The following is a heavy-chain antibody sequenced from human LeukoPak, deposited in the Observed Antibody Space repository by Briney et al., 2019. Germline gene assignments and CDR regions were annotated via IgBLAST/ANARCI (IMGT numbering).Heavy chain of an antibody. Sequence: ASVKVSCKASGYTFSRYGISWVRQAPGQGLEWMGWINTYNGNTNYAQKLQGRVTMTTDTSTSTAYMELRSLRSDDTAVYYCARRGRIVMVTAIPKDDAFDIWGQGTMVTVS. D-gene: IGHD2-21*02. CDR2: INTYNGNT. CDR1: GYTFSRYG. CDR3: ARRGRIVMVTAIPKDDAFDI. V-gene: IGHV1-18*01. J-gene: IGHJ3*02.